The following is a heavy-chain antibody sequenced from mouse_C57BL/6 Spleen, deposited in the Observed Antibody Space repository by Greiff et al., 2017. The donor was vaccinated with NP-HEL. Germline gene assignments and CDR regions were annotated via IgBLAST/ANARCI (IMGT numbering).Heavy chain of an antibody. Sequence: QVQLQQPGAELVMPGASVKLSCKASGYTFTSYWMHWVKQRPGQGLEWIGEIDPSDSYTNYNQKFKGKSTSTVDKSSSTAYMQLSSLTSEDSAVYYCARSHYYGSSYGYFDYWDQGTTLTVSS. CDR3: ARSHYYGSSYGYFDY. V-gene: IGHV1-69*01. D-gene: IGHD1-1*01. J-gene: IGHJ2*01. CDR2: IDPSDSYT. CDR1: GYTFTSYW.